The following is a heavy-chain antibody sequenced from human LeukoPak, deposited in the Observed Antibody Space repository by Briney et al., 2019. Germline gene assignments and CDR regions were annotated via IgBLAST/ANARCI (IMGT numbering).Heavy chain of an antibody. CDR2: ISSSSSTI. J-gene: IGHJ4*02. CDR1: GFTFSSYS. D-gene: IGHD3-22*01. CDR3: ASAVDYYDSSGSDY. V-gene: IGHV3-48*04. Sequence: GGSLRLSCAASGFTFSSYSMNWVRQAPGKGLEWVSYISSSSSTIYYADSVKGRFTISRDNAKNSLYLQMNSLRAEDTAVYYCASAVDYYDSSGSDYWGQGTLVTVSS.